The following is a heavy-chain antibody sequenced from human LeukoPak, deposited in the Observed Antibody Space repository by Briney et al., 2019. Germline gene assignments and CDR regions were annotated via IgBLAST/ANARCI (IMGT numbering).Heavy chain of an antibody. Sequence: GGSLRLSCAASGFTFSTYWMSWVRQATGKGLEWVANIKQDGSKIYYVDSVKGRFTISRDNAKNSLYLQMNSLRAEDTAVCYCARVGGYGGNPFYYFDYWGQGTLVTVSS. V-gene: IGHV3-7*01. CDR3: ARVGGYGGNPFYYFDY. CDR1: GFTFSTYW. CDR2: IKQDGSKI. D-gene: IGHD4-23*01. J-gene: IGHJ4*02.